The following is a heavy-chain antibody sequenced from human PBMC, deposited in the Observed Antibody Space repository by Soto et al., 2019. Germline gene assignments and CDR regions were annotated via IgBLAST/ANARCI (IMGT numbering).Heavy chain of an antibody. CDR3: ARGRYYGSGSYYTGYYYYMDV. CDR1: GGTFSSYT. CDR2: IIPILGIA. J-gene: IGHJ6*03. V-gene: IGHV1-69*02. Sequence: QVQLVQSGAEVKKPGSSVKVSCKASGGTFSSYTISWVRQAPGQGLEWMGRIIPILGIANYAQKFQGRVTSTADKSTSTAYMELSSLRSEDTAVYYCARGRYYGSGSYYTGYYYYMDVWGKGTTVTVSS. D-gene: IGHD3-10*01.